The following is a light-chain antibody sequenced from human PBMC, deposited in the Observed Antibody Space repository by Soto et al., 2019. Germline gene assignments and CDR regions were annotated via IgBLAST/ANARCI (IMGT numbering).Light chain of an antibody. V-gene: IGKV3-11*01. CDR1: QSVSSY. CDR3: QQRYNWQYT. Sequence: EFVLTQSQATLSLSPGDTATLSCRASQSVSSYSAWYQQKPGQAPRLLIYDTSNRATGIPARFSGSGSGTDFTLTISGLKPEDFAVYYCQQRYNWQYTFGLGTRLEIK. J-gene: IGKJ2*01. CDR2: DTS.